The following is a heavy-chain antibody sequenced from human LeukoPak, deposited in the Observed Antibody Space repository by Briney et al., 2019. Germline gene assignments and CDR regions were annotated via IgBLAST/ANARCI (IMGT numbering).Heavy chain of an antibody. V-gene: IGHV1-8*01. Sequence: SVKVSCKASGYTFTSYDINWVRQATGQGLEWMGWMNPNSGNTGYAQKFQGRVTMTRNTSISTAYMELSSLRSEDTAVYYCARGDWRTVTTYYYYYYMDVWGKGATVTVSS. D-gene: IGHD4-11*01. J-gene: IGHJ6*03. CDR1: GYTFTSYD. CDR2: MNPNSGNT. CDR3: ARGDWRTVTTYYYYYYMDV.